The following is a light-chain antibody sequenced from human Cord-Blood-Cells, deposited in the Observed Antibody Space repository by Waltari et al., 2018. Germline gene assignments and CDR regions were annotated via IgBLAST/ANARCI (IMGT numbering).Light chain of an antibody. Sequence: QSALTQPRSVSGSPGQPVIISCPGTSSDVGGYNYVSWYQQPPGKAPKLMIYAVSKRPSGVPDRFSGSKSGNTASLTISGLQGEDEADYYCCSYAGSYTYVFGTGTKVTVL. J-gene: IGLJ1*01. CDR1: SSDVGGYNY. V-gene: IGLV2-11*01. CDR2: AVS. CDR3: CSYAGSYTYV.